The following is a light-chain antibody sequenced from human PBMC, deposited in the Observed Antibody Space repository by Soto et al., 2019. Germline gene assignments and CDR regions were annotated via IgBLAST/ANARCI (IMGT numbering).Light chain of an antibody. J-gene: IGKJ3*01. V-gene: IGKV1-27*01. CDR3: QKYSSVPV. Sequence: DIQMTQSPTSLSASVGDRVTITCRASQDIRNFVAWYQQKPGKAPKLLIYAASTLQSGVPSRFSGSGSGTDFTLTINSLQPEDVAXXXXQKYSSVPVFGPGTKVEIK. CDR1: QDIRNF. CDR2: AAS.